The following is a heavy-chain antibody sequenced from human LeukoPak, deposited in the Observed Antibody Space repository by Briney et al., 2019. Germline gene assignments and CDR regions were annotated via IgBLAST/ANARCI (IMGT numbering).Heavy chain of an antibody. D-gene: IGHD3-9*01. V-gene: IGHV3-30*03. CDR2: ISYDGSNK. CDR1: GFTFSSYG. CDR3: ARYARILRYFDWLRY. Sequence: GRSLRLSCAASGFTFSSYGMHWVRQAPGKGLEWVAVISYDGSNKYYADSVKGRFTISRDNSKNTLYLQMNSLRAEDTAVYYCARYARILRYFDWLRYWGQGTLVTVSS. J-gene: IGHJ4*02.